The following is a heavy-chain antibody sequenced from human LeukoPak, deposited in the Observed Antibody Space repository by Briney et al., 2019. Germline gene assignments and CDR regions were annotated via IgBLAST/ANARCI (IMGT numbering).Heavy chain of an antibody. Sequence: SVKVSCKASGGTFSSYAISWVRQAPGQGLEWMGRIIPILGIANYAQKFQGRVTITADTSTSTAYMELSSLRSEETAVYYCARDPNYYDSSGSDNWFDPWGQGTLVTVSS. CDR2: IIPILGIA. D-gene: IGHD3-22*01. CDR1: GGTFSSYA. J-gene: IGHJ5*02. CDR3: ARDPNYYDSSGSDNWFDP. V-gene: IGHV1-69*04.